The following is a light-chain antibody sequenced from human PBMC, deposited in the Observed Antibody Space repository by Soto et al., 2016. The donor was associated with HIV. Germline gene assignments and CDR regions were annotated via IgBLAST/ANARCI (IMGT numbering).Light chain of an antibody. CDR3: QQANSSPRLA. V-gene: IGKV1-12*01. CDR1: QDIRNS. Sequence: DIQMTQSPSSVSASVGDRVTITCRASQDIRNSLAWYQAKPGSAPKLLIYGPSTLQSGVSSRFSGSGSGTEFTLTISSLQPEDFATYYCQQANSSPRLAFGQGTKVEV. CDR2: GPS. J-gene: IGKJ1*01.